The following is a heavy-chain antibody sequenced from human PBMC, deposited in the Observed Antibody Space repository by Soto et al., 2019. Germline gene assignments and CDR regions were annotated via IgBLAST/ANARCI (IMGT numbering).Heavy chain of an antibody. J-gene: IGHJ4*02. CDR1: GGTFSSYA. CDR3: ARGPPLIAARFFDY. V-gene: IGHV1-69*13. CDR2: IIPIFGTA. Sequence: GASVKVSCKASGGTFSSYAISWVRQAPGQGLEWMGGIIPIFGTANYAQKFQGRVTITADESTRTAYMELSGLRSEDTAVYYCARGPPLIAARFFDYWGQGTLVTVSS. D-gene: IGHD6-6*01.